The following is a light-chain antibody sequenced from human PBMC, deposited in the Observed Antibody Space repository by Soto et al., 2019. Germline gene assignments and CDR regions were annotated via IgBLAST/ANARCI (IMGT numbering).Light chain of an antibody. CDR3: QQSNRYPNT. V-gene: IGKV1-39*01. CDR1: QSISSY. Sequence: DIQMTQSPSSLSXSVXXXXTXXXLASQSISSYLNWYQQKPGKAPKLLIYVASSLQSGVPSRFSGSGSGTEFTLTINSLQPEDFATYYCQQSNRYPNTFGQGTRLEVK. J-gene: IGKJ5*01. CDR2: VAS.